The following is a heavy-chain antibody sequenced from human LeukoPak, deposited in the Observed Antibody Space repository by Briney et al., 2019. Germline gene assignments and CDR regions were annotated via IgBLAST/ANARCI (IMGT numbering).Heavy chain of an antibody. V-gene: IGHV3-9*03. CDR1: GFTFDDYA. CDR2: ISWNSGSI. CDR3: AKEHTYYYDSSGYSYFAY. J-gene: IGHJ4*02. Sequence: GGSLRLSCAASGFTFDDYAMHWVRQAPGKGLEWVSGISWNSGSIGYADSVKRRFTISRDNAKNSLYLQMNSLRAEDMALYYCAKEHTYYYDSSGYSYFAYWGQGTLVTVSS. D-gene: IGHD3-22*01.